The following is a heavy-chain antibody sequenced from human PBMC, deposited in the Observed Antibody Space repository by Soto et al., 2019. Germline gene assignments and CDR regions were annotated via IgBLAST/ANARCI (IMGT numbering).Heavy chain of an antibody. J-gene: IGHJ5*01. CDR3: ARHVPITIFGVVNPDNNNWFDP. CDR2: IYYSGST. D-gene: IGHD3-3*01. V-gene: IGHV4-39*01. Sequence: PSETLSLTCTVSGGSISSSSYYWGWIRQPPGKGLEWIGSIYYSGSTYYNPSLKSRVTISVDTSKNQFSLKLSSVTAADTAVYYCARHVPITIFGVVNPDNNNWFDPWGQGTLVT. CDR1: GGSISSSSYY.